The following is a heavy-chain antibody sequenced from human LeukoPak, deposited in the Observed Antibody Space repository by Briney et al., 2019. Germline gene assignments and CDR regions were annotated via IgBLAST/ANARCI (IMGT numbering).Heavy chain of an antibody. Sequence: ASVKVSCKASGYTFTGYYIHWVRQAPGQGLEWMGRIIPILGIANYAQKFQGRVTITADKSTSTAYMELSSLRSEDTAVYYCARDGSGAPDYWGQGTLVTVSS. CDR2: IIPILGIA. CDR1: GYTFTGYY. V-gene: IGHV1-69*04. D-gene: IGHD5-12*01. J-gene: IGHJ4*02. CDR3: ARDGSGAPDY.